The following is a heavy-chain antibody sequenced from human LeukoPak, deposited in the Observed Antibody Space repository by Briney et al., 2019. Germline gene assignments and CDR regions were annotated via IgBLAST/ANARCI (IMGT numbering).Heavy chain of an antibody. CDR2: IKQDGKEK. CDR1: GLTFSSYW. V-gene: IGHV3-7*01. J-gene: IGHJ6*02. D-gene: IGHD3-3*01. CDR3: ARDRAITIFGVVLCMDV. Sequence: GGSLRLSCAASGLTFSSYWMSWVRQAPGKGLEWVDNIKQDGKEKYYVDSVKGRFTISRDNAKNSLFLQMNSLRAEDTAVYYCARDRAITIFGVVLCMDVWGQGTTVTVSS.